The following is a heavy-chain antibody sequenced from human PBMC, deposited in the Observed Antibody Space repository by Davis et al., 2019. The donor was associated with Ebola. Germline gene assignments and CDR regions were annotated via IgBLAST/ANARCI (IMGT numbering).Heavy chain of an antibody. Sequence: GESLKIPCTASGFTFGYYAMSWFRQAPGKGLGWVGFIRSKAYGGTTEYAASVKGRFTISRDDSKSIAYLQMNSLKTEDTAVYYCTRRVADDYWGQGTLVAVSS. J-gene: IGHJ4*02. CDR3: TRRVADDY. CDR1: GFTFGYYA. CDR2: IRSKAYGGTT. D-gene: IGHD6-19*01. V-gene: IGHV3-49*03.